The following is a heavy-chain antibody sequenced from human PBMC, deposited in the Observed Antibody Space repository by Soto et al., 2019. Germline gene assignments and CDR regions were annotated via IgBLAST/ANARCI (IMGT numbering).Heavy chain of an antibody. CDR1: GLTFHTYT. CDR3: AGSKGFYYALDV. V-gene: IGHV3-30-3*01. J-gene: IGHJ6*02. Sequence: GGSLRLSCEVAGLTFHTYTMDWVRRSPGKGLEWVAVISYDGNVKYYADSVKGRFTISRDNSKKTLYLEMNRLRADDSAIYYCAGSKGFYYALDVWGQGTAVTVSS. CDR2: ISYDGNVK.